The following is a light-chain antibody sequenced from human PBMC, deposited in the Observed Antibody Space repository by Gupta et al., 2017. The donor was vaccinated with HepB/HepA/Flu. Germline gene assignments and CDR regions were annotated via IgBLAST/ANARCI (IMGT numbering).Light chain of an antibody. J-gene: IGLJ3*02. V-gene: IGLV1-44*01. CDR1: SSNIGSNT. Sequence: QSVLTQPPSASGTPGQTVTISCSGSSSNIGSNTVNWYQQVPGTDPKRLIDDNNQRPSGVSDRFSGSKSGTYASPVISGLQSDHEADDYCATSDDSLNDCVFGGGTKLTVL. CDR2: DNN. CDR3: ATSDDSLNDCV.